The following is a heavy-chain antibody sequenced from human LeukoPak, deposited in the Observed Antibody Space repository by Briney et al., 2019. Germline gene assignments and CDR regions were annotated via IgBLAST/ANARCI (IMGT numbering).Heavy chain of an antibody. D-gene: IGHD1-26*01. V-gene: IGHV1-18*01. CDR1: GYTFASYG. CDR2: ISAYNGNT. Sequence: ASVKVSCKASGYTFASYGISWVRQAPGQGLEWMGWISAYNGNTNYAQKFQGRVTMTTDKSTSTAYMEVRSLRSDDTAVYYCARDAVHGSNVYIWFDLWGQGTLVTVSS. J-gene: IGHJ5*02. CDR3: ARDAVHGSNVYIWFDL.